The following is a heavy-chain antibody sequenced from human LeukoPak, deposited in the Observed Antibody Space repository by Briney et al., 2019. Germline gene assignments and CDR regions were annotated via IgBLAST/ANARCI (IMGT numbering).Heavy chain of an antibody. Sequence: ASVKVSCKASGYMFTSYAMNWVRQAPGQGLEWMGWINTNTGNPTYAQGFTGRFVFSLDTSVSTTYLQISSLKAEDTAVYYCARTPEWFGEANWFDPWGQGTLVTVSS. D-gene: IGHD3-10*01. CDR3: ARTPEWFGEANWFDP. CDR1: GYMFTSYA. V-gene: IGHV7-4-1*02. CDR2: INTNTGNP. J-gene: IGHJ5*02.